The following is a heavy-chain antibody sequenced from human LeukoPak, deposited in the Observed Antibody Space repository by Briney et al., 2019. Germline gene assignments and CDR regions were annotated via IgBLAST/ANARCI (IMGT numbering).Heavy chain of an antibody. J-gene: IGHJ6*03. D-gene: IGHD3-10*01. CDR2: ISSRGSST. Sequence: GGSLKLSCTASGFTFSTYGMNWVRQAPGKGLEWVSYISSRGSSTYYADSVKGRFTISRDNAKNSLYLQMNSLRAEDAAVYYCARVGGITLALAPSPFPDYNYYYMDVWGKGTTVTVSS. V-gene: IGHV3-48*01. CDR1: GFTFSTYG. CDR3: ARVGGITLALAPSPFPDYNYYYMDV.